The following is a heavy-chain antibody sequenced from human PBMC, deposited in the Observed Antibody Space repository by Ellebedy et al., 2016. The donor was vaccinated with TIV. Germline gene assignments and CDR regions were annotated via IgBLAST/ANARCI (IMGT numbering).Heavy chain of an antibody. D-gene: IGHD2-21*01. V-gene: IGHV1-69*13. CDR2: IIPIFKTP. J-gene: IGHJ3*02. CDR1: GGTFSSHT. CDR3: ARALTYMVVGGAFDI. Sequence: SVKVSXXASGGTFSSHTVNWIRQAPGQGLEWMGGIIPIFKTPIYAQTFQGRVTISADESTSTAYMEMSSLKSEGTAVYYCARALTYMVVGGAFDIWGQGTKVTVSS.